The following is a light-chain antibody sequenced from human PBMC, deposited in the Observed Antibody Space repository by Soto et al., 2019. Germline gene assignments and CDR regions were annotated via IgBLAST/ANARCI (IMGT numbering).Light chain of an antibody. CDR1: QSISSW. Sequence: DIQMTQSPSTLSASVGDRVTITCRASQSISSWLAWYQHKPGKAPKLMIYKASSLESGVPSRFSGSGTGTEFTLTISSLQPDDFATYYCQQYNSYSWTLGQGTKVDIK. CDR2: KAS. J-gene: IGKJ1*01. V-gene: IGKV1-5*03. CDR3: QQYNSYSWT.